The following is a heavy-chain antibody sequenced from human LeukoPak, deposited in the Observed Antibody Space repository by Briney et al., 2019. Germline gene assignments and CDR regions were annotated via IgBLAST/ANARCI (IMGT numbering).Heavy chain of an antibody. J-gene: IGHJ3*02. Sequence: GGSLRLSCAASGFTVSNNFMSWVRQAPGKGLEWVSVISGSGGSTYYADSVKGRFTISRDNSKNTLYLQMNSPRAEDTAVYYCQRETDAFHIWGQGTMVTVSS. D-gene: IGHD1-26*01. CDR3: QRETDAFHI. V-gene: IGHV3-23*01. CDR1: GFTVSNNF. CDR2: ISGSGGST.